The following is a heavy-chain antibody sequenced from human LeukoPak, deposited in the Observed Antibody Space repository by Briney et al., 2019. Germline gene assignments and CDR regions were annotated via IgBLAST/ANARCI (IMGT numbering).Heavy chain of an antibody. V-gene: IGHV4-4*02. CDR1: GGSISSNNW. CDR3: ARFGSSTWYKGAFDI. D-gene: IGHD6-13*01. CDR2: IVHSGNT. J-gene: IGHJ3*02. Sequence: PSGTLSLTCAVSGGSISSNNWWSWVRQPPGKGLEWIGEIVHSGNTKYNPSLKSRVTISVDTSKNQFSLNLTSVTAADTAVYYCARFGSSTWYKGAFDIWGQGTMVTVAS.